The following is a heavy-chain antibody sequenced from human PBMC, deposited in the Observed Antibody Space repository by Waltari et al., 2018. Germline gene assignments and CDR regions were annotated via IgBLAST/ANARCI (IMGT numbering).Heavy chain of an antibody. CDR2: IKQDGSEK. D-gene: IGHD3-10*01. V-gene: IGHV3-7*04. J-gene: IGHJ4*02. CDR3: ARAPGRYYGSGSYYNY. Sequence: EVQLVESGGGLVQPGGSLRLSCAASGFTFSSSWMSWVRQAPGKGLEGVDNIKQDGSEKYYVDSVKGRFTISRDNAKNSLYLQMNSLRAEDTAVYYCARAPGRYYGSGSYYNYWGQGTLVTVSS. CDR1: GFTFSSSW.